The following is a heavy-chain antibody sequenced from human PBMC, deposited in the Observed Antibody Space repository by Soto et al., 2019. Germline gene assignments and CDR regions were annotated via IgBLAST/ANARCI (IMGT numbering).Heavy chain of an antibody. V-gene: IGHV3-23*01. Sequence: EVQLSESGGGWVQPGGSLRLSCAASGFIFSSRAMSWVRQAPGKGLEWASAMSGSGYNTYYADSVKGRFTISRDKSKNTLYLQMNSLGVEDTAVYYCAKAGPYCSSIRCSWMDVWGKGTTVTVSS. CDR3: AKAGPYCSSIRCSWMDV. CDR2: MSGSGYNT. D-gene: IGHD2-2*01. J-gene: IGHJ6*04. CDR1: GFIFSSRA.